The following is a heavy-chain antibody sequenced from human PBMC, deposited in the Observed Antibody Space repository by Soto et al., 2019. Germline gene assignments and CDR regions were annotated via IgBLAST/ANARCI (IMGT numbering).Heavy chain of an antibody. CDR2: IRSKAYGGTT. D-gene: IGHD2-2*01. Sequence: KTGGSLRLSCTASGFTFGEYAMSWFRQAPGKGLEWVGFIRSKAYGGTTEYAASVKGRFTISRDDSKSIAYLQMNSLKTEDTAVYYCTRFGVVPAAMPNPGGLQKYYYYYYVDVWGKGTTVTVSS. CDR3: TRFGVVPAAMPNPGGLQKYYYYYYVDV. J-gene: IGHJ6*03. V-gene: IGHV3-49*05. CDR1: GFTFGEYA.